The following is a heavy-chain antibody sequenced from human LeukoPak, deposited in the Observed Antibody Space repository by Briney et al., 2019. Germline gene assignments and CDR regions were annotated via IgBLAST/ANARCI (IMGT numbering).Heavy chain of an antibody. Sequence: PSETLSLTCTVSGGSISNYYWSWIRQPPGKGLEWVGYIYNSGTTNYNPSLKSRVTISVDRSKNQFSLRLSSVTAADTAVYYCAGEYSSSWLLFDYWGQGILVTVSS. J-gene: IGHJ4*02. D-gene: IGHD6-13*01. CDR3: AGEYSSSWLLFDY. CDR1: GGSISNYY. CDR2: IYNSGTT. V-gene: IGHV4-59*01.